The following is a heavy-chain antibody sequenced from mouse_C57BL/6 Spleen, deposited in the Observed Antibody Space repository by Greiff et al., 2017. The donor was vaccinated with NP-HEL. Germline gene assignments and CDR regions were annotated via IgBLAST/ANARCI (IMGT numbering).Heavy chain of an antibody. CDR1: GYSITSGYY. CDR2: ISYDGSN. Sequence: EVQRVESGPGLVKPSQSLSLTCSVTGYSITSGYYWNWIRQFPGNKLEWMGYISYDGSNNYNPSLKNRISITRDTSKNQFFLKLNSVTTEDTATYYCASYYYGSSLLYAMDYWGQGTSVTVSS. V-gene: IGHV3-6*01. D-gene: IGHD1-1*01. CDR3: ASYYYGSSLLYAMDY. J-gene: IGHJ4*01.